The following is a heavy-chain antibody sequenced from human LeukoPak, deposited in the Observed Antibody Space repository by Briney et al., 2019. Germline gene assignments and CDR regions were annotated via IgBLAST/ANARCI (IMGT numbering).Heavy chain of an antibody. CDR2: VIPSGAST. D-gene: IGHD1-26*01. Sequence: GGTLRLSCAASGFTFTTYGMNWVRQAPGKGLEWVSGVIPSGASTYYADSVKGRFTISRDNSKNTLYLLMNSLRAEDTAVYYCANDLRWGSFDIRGQGTLVTVSS. V-gene: IGHV3-23*01. J-gene: IGHJ3*02. CDR1: GFTFTTYG. CDR3: ANDLRWGSFDI.